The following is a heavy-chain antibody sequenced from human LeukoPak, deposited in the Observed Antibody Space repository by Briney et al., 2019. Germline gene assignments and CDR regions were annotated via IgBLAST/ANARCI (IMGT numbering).Heavy chain of an antibody. CDR3: AKDKSYYGSRITLGIDV. Sequence: GRSLRLSCAASGFTFDDYAMHWVRQAPGKGLEWVSGISWNSGSIGYADSVKGRFTISRDNAKNSLYLQMNSLRAEDTALYYCAKDKSYYGSRITLGIDVWGQGTTVTVSS. CDR2: ISWNSGSI. J-gene: IGHJ6*02. D-gene: IGHD3-10*01. V-gene: IGHV3-9*01. CDR1: GFTFDDYA.